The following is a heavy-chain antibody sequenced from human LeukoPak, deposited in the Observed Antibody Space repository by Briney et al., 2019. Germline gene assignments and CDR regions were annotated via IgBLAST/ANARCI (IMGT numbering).Heavy chain of an antibody. D-gene: IGHD3-3*01. CDR2: IHYSGDT. CDR3: ARQGRRRGFLPPDFDP. CDR1: GGSINSSVYY. J-gene: IGHJ5*02. Sequence: SETLSLTCTVSGGSINSSVYYWGWIRQPPGKGLEWIGHIHYSGDTYYNPSLKSRVTISVDTSKNQFSLKLSSVTAADTAVYYCARQGRRRGFLPPDFDPWGQGTLVTVSS. V-gene: IGHV4-39*01.